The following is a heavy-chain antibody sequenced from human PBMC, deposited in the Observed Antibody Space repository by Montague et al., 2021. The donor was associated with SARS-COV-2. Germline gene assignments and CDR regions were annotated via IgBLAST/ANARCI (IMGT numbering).Heavy chain of an antibody. CDR1: GYIFISHW. J-gene: IGHJ4*02. Sequence: QSGAEVKTPRESLRISCKVSGYIFISHWITWVRQMPGKGLEWMGRIDPSDSYTNYSPSFQGHVSISVDKSISTAYLQWSSLKASDTAMYYCARRGRPYSGYTTGYFDYWGQGTLVTVSS. D-gene: IGHD5-12*01. CDR2: IDPSDSYT. CDR3: ARRGRPYSGYTTGYFDY. V-gene: IGHV5-10-1*01.